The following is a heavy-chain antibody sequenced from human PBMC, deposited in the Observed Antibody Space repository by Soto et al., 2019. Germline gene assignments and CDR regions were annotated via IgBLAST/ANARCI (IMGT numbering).Heavy chain of an antibody. D-gene: IGHD6-19*01. Sequence: QVQLVESGGGVVKPGGSLRLSCAASGLTFSDYYMSWIRQAPGKGLEWVSYISSSGSSTYYVDSVKGRFTISRDNAKNSMYLQMNSLRAEDTAVYYCASHTGYSSGWAFDYWGQGTLVTISS. V-gene: IGHV3-11*01. CDR1: GLTFSDYY. CDR2: ISSSGSST. J-gene: IGHJ4*02. CDR3: ASHTGYSSGWAFDY.